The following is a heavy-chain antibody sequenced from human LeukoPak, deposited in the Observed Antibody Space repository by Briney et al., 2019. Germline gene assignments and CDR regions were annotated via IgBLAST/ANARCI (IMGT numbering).Heavy chain of an antibody. CDR1: GFTFSSYG. Sequence: PGGSLRLSCAASGFTFSSYGMHWVRQAPGKGLEWVAFIRYDGSNKYYADSVKGRFTISRDNSKNTLYLQMNSLRAEDTAVYYCAKVPESKRRTWEFGAQGWFDPWGQGTLVTVSP. CDR2: IRYDGSNK. D-gene: IGHD3-10*01. V-gene: IGHV3-30*02. J-gene: IGHJ5*02. CDR3: AKVPESKRRTWEFGAQGWFDP.